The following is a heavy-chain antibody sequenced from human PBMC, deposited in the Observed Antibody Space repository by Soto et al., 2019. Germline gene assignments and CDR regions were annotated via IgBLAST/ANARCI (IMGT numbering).Heavy chain of an antibody. V-gene: IGHV4-59*01. Sequence: SETLSLTCTVPGGSISSYYWSWIRQPPGKGLEWIGYIYYSGSTNYNPSLKSRVTISVDTSKNQFSLKLSSVTAADTAVYYCAATGGRYGDYTIDYWGQGTLVSVSS. D-gene: IGHD4-17*01. CDR1: GGSISSYY. CDR3: AATGGRYGDYTIDY. J-gene: IGHJ4*02. CDR2: IYYSGST.